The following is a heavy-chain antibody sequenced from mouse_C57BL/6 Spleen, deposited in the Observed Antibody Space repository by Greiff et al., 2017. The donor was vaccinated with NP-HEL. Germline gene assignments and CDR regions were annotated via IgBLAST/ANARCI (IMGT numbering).Heavy chain of an antibody. CDR1: GYTFTSYW. D-gene: IGHD2-4*01. Sequence: QVQLKESGAELVKPGASVKMSCKASGYTFTSYWITWVKQRPGQGLEWIGDIYPGSGSTNYNEKFKSKATLTVDTSSSTAYMQLSSLTSEDSAVYYCARDYDYPYYFDYWGQGTTLTVSS. CDR3: ARDYDYPYYFDY. J-gene: IGHJ2*01. V-gene: IGHV1-55*01. CDR2: IYPGSGST.